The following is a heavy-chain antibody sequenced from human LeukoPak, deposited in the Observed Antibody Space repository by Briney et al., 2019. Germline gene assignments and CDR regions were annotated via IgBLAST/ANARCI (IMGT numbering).Heavy chain of an antibody. CDR3: ARDSSAGVLDY. Sequence: KPGGSLRLSCAASGFTFSSYSMNWVRQAPGKGLEWVSSISGSSSHVYYADSVKGRFTISRDNAKNSLYLQMNSLRAEDTAVYYCARDSSAGVLDYCGQGTLVTVSS. V-gene: IGHV3-21*01. J-gene: IGHJ4*02. CDR1: GFTFSSYS. CDR2: ISGSSSHV.